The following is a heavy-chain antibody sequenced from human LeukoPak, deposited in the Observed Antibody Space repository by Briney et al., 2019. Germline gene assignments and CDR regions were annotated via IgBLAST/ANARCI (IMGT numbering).Heavy chain of an antibody. V-gene: IGHV1-69*13. Sequence: GASVKVSCKASGGTFSSYAISWVRQAPGQGLEWMGGIIPIFGTANYAQKFQGRVTITADEPTSTAYMELSSLRSEDTAVYYCARWISGSYFWFDPWGQGTLVTVSS. D-gene: IGHD1-26*01. CDR2: IIPIFGTA. CDR1: GGTFSSYA. CDR3: ARWISGSYFWFDP. J-gene: IGHJ5*02.